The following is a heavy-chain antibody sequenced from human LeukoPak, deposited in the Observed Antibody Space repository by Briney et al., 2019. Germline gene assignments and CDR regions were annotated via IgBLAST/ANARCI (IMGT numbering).Heavy chain of an antibody. V-gene: IGHV3-74*01. D-gene: IGHD2-2*01. CDR1: GLTFSSHW. J-gene: IGHJ6*02. Sequence: GGSLRLSCAASGLTFSSHWMHWVRQAPGKGLVWVSRITNDGSSTTYADSVKGRFTISRDNAKNMLYLQVNSLRAEDTAVYYCARGGDVAEPAAILGVVVGTYYYYYYGMDVWGQGTTVTVSS. CDR3: ARGGDVAEPAAILGVVVGTYYYYYYGMDV. CDR2: ITNDGSST.